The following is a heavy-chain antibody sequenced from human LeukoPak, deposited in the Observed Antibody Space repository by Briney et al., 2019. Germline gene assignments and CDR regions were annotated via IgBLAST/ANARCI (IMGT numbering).Heavy chain of an antibody. Sequence: NSSETLSLTCTVSGGSISSYYWSWIRQPPGKGLEWIGYIYYSGSTNYNPSLKSRVTISVDTSKNQFSLKLSSVTAADTAVYYCARSPMGGDTGFYFDYWGQGTLVTVSS. D-gene: IGHD1-14*01. CDR1: GGSISSYY. CDR3: ARSPMGGDTGFYFDY. CDR2: IYYSGST. J-gene: IGHJ4*02. V-gene: IGHV4-59*01.